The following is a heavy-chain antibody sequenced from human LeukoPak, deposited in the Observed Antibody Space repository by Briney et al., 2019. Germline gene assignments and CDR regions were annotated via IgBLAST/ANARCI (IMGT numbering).Heavy chain of an antibody. D-gene: IGHD3-10*01. CDR2: IRIDGTSK. CDR3: ARDQAGSGHYADH. CDR1: GFTFNNYA. Sequence: QPGGALRLSCTASGFTFNNYAMHWVRQAPGKGLEWLAFIRIDGTSKYYADFVKGRFTISRDNSKYTVFLQMNSLRPEDTAVYFCARDQAGSGHYADHWGQGTLVTVSS. V-gene: IGHV3-30*02. J-gene: IGHJ4*02.